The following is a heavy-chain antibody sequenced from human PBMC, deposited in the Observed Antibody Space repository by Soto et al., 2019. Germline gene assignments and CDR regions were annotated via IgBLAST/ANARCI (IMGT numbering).Heavy chain of an antibody. CDR2: ISSNGGST. CDR3: ARDAPVYYYDSSGYRNWFDP. D-gene: IGHD3-22*01. J-gene: IGHJ5*02. Sequence: PGGSLRLSCSASGFTFSSYAMHWVRQAPGKGLEYVSAISSNGGSTYYADSVKGRFTISRDNSKNTLYLQMSSLRAEDTAVYYCARDAPVYYYDSSGYRNWFDPWGQGTLVTVSS. V-gene: IGHV3-64D*06. CDR1: GFTFSSYA.